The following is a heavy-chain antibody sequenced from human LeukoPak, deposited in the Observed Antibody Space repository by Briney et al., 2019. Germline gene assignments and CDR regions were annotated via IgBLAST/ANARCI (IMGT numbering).Heavy chain of an antibody. Sequence: PGGSLRLSCAVSGFTFSNAWMSWVRQAPGKGLEWVGRIKSKTDGGTTDYAAPVKGRFTSSRDDSNSTLYLQMNSLQPEDTAVYSCTTGLNPHGQLWLPGYYYYYYMDVWGKGTTVTVSS. CDR1: GFTFSNAW. CDR2: IKSKTDGGTT. V-gene: IGHV3-15*01. CDR3: TTGLNPHGQLWLPGYYYYYYMDV. D-gene: IGHD5-18*01. J-gene: IGHJ6*03.